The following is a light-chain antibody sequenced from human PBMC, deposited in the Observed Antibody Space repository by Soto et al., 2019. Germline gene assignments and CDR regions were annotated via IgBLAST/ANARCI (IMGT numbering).Light chain of an antibody. CDR1: QSISSW. CDR3: QQYNSYWT. V-gene: IGKV1-5*03. CDR2: KAS. J-gene: IGKJ1*01. Sequence: DIQMTQSPSTLSASVGDRVTITCRASQSISSWLAWYQQKPGKAPKLLIYKASSLESGVPSTGSGSGSGTEFTLTISSLQPDDFATYYCQQYNSYWTFGQGTKVEIK.